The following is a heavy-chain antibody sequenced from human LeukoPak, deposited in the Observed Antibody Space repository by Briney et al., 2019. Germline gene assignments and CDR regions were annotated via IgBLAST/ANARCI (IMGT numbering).Heavy chain of an antibody. J-gene: IGHJ4*02. CDR3: AKPYGSGSYYYEPDPGFDY. Sequence: GGSLRLSCAASGFTFSSYAMSWVRQAPGKGLEWVSSISGSGGSTYYADSVKGRFTISRDNSKNTLYLQMNSLRAEDTAVYYCAKPYGSGSYYYEPDPGFDYWGQGTLVTVSS. CDR1: GFTFSSYA. CDR2: ISGSGGST. D-gene: IGHD3-10*01. V-gene: IGHV3-23*01.